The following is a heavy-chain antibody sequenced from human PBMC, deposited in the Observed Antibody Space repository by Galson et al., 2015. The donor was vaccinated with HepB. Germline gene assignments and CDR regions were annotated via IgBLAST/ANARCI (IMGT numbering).Heavy chain of an antibody. V-gene: IGHV3-7*03. J-gene: IGHJ4*02. Sequence: SLRLSCAASGFTFDTYWMTWVRQAPGKGLEWVANIKQDGSEKYYVDSVKGRFTISRDNAKNSLHLQMNSLRVEDTAVYYCASGTNYFGCWGQGTLVTVSS. CDR2: IKQDGSEK. CDR3: ASGTNYFGC. CDR1: GFTFDTYW.